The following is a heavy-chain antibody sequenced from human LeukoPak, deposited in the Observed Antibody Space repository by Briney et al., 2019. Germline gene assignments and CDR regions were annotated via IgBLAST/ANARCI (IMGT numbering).Heavy chain of an antibody. D-gene: IGHD2-21*02. J-gene: IGHJ3*02. V-gene: IGHV4-59*08. CDR3: ARHNPSEVVTRSAFDI. Sequence: SSETLSLTCTVSGGSISSYYWSWIRQPPGKGLEWIGYIYYSGSTNYNPSLKSRVTISVDTSKNQFSLKLSSVTAADTAVYYCARHNPSEVVTRSAFDIWGQGTMVTVSS. CDR1: GGSISSYY. CDR2: IYYSGST.